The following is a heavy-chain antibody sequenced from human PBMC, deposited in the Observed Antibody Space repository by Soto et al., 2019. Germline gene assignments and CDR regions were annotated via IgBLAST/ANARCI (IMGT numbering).Heavy chain of an antibody. CDR1: GGSFSGYY. D-gene: IGHD6-19*01. V-gene: IGHV4-34*01. J-gene: IGHJ4*02. CDR3: ARGLMAGTY. Sequence: SETLSLTCAVYGGSFSGYYWSWIRQPPGKGLEWIGEINHSGSTNYNPSLKSRVTISVDTSKNQFSLKLSSVTAADTAVYYCARGLMAGTYWGQGTLVTVSS. CDR2: INHSGST.